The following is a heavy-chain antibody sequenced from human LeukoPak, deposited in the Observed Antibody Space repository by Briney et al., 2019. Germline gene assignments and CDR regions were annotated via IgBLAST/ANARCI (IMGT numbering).Heavy chain of an antibody. CDR3: ARANGFYYGSGSFDY. CDR2: IYYSGST. CDR1: GGSISSSSYY. Sequence: SETLSLTCTVSGGSISSSSYYWGWIRQPPGKGLEWIGSIYYSGSTYYNPSLKSRVTISVDTSKNQFSLKLSSVTAADTAVYYCARANGFYYGSGSFDYWCQGPLVPVSS. V-gene: IGHV4-39*07. J-gene: IGHJ4*02. D-gene: IGHD3-10*01.